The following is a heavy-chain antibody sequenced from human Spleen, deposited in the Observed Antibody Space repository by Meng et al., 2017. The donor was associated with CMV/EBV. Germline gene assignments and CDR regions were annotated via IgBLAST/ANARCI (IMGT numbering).Heavy chain of an antibody. V-gene: IGHV4-4*02. CDR3: AYDDSSGYYLGY. CDR2: IYHSGST. J-gene: IGHJ4*02. CDR1: GGAISSRNW. Sequence: AVSGGAISSRNWWSWVRQPPGKGLEWIGEIYHSGSTNYNPSLKSRVTISVDKSKNQFSLKLSSVTAADTAVYYCAYDDSSGYYLGYWSQGTLVTVSS. D-gene: IGHD3-22*01.